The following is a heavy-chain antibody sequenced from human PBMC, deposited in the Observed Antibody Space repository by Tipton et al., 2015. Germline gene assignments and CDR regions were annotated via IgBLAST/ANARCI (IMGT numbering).Heavy chain of an antibody. D-gene: IGHD3-10*01. CDR1: EFSFDAYS. Sequence: SLRLSCTASEFSFDAYSMNWVRQAPGKGLEWVSSISTGSRYIYYADSVKGRFTISRDHAKNSLYLQMNSLRAEDTAVYYCARDPWGAVQFDDWFGPWGQGTTVTVSS. CDR3: ARDPWGAVQFDDWFGP. J-gene: IGHJ6*02. V-gene: IGHV3-21*01. CDR2: ISTGSRYI.